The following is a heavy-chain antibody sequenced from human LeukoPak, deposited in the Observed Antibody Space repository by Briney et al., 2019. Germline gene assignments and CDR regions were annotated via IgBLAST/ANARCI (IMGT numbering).Heavy chain of an antibody. CDR3: ARASQLYSGSYYSG. Sequence: ASVTVSCKASGYTFTSYDINWVRQATGQGLEWMGWMNPNSGNTGYAQKFQGRVTMTRNTSISTAYMELSSLRSEDTAVYYCARASQLYSGSYYSGWGQGTLVTVSS. J-gene: IGHJ4*02. CDR2: MNPNSGNT. D-gene: IGHD1-26*01. CDR1: GYTFTSYD. V-gene: IGHV1-8*01.